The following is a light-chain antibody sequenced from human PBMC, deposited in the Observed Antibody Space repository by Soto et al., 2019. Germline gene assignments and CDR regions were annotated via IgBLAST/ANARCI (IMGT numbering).Light chain of an antibody. CDR1: QGISSY. CDR3: QQSYSTRLT. V-gene: IGKV1-39*01. J-gene: IGKJ4*01. CDR2: ASS. Sequence: DIQMTQSPSSLSASVGDRVTITCRASQGISSYLNWYQQKPGKAPNLLIYASSSLQSGVPSRLSGSGSGTDFTLTISSLQPEDFATYYCQQSYSTRLTFGGGTKVEIK.